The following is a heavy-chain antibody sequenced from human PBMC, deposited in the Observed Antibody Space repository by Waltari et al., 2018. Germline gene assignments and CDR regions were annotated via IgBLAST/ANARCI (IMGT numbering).Heavy chain of an antibody. CDR3: ARQTKDSAVDY. V-gene: IGHV4-38-2*01. J-gene: IGHJ4*02. CDR2: IYHSGGT. CDR1: GYSISSGYY. Sequence: QVQLQESGPGLVKPSETLSLTCAVSGYSISSGYYWGWIRQPPGKGLEWIGSIYHSGGTYYNPSLKSRVTISVDTSKNQFSLKLSSVTAADTAVYYCARQTKDSAVDYWGQGTLVTVSS. D-gene: IGHD2-15*01.